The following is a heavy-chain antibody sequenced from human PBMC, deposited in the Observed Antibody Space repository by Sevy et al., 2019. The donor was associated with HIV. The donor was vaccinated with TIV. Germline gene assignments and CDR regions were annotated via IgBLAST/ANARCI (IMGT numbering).Heavy chain of an antibody. CDR2: IRSKADNYAT. Sequence: GGSLRLSCAASGFTFSDSAMHWVRQASGKGLEWVGRIRSKADNYATAYAASVKGRFTISRDDSKNTAFLQMISLKTEDTAVYYCYASDSSRGGLDFWGLGTLVTVSS. D-gene: IGHD3-22*01. J-gene: IGHJ4*02. CDR3: YASDSSRGGLDF. V-gene: IGHV3-73*01. CDR1: GFTFSDSA.